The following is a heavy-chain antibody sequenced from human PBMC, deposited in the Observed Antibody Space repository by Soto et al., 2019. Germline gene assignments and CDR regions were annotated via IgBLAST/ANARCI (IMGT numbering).Heavy chain of an antibody. CDR2: INHSGST. CDR3: ARGHYDILTGYYKYYFDY. D-gene: IGHD3-9*01. V-gene: IGHV4-34*01. J-gene: IGHJ4*02. CDR1: GGSFSGYY. Sequence: SETLSLTCAVYGGSFSGYYWSWIRQPPGKGLEWIGEINHSGSTNFNPSLKSRVTISVDTSKNQFSLKLSSVTAADSAVYYCARGHYDILTGYYKYYFDYWGQGALVTVSS.